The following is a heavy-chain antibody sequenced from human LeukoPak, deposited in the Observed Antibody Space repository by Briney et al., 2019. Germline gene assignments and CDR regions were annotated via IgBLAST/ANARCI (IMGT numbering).Heavy chain of an antibody. V-gene: IGHV4-38-2*01. Sequence: PSETLSLTCAVSGYSISRGYYWGWIRQPPGKGLEWIGSIYHSGSTYYNPSLKSRVTISVDTSKNQFSLKMSSVTAADTAVYYCAGHWADIVVVVAARPYNFDYWGQGTLVTVSS. CDR1: GYSISRGYY. CDR3: AGHWADIVVVVAARPYNFDY. J-gene: IGHJ4*02. D-gene: IGHD2-15*01. CDR2: IYHSGST.